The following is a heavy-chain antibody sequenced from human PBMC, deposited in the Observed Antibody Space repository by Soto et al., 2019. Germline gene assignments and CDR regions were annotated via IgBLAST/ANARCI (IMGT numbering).Heavy chain of an antibody. D-gene: IGHD5-12*01. J-gene: IGHJ4*02. CDR1: GGGNLRDYR. Sequence: QVQLVQSGAEVKEPGSSVKVSCKASGGGNLRDYRTTWVRRAPGQGLEWIGGISPKLGSANYAQKFQGIDTVTADESTNTVYMELRSLRSDDTDVYYCALGCDGYNFGAVYWGQGTPVTVSS. CDR3: ALGCDGYNFGAVY. V-gene: IGHV1-69*01. CDR2: ISPKLGSA.